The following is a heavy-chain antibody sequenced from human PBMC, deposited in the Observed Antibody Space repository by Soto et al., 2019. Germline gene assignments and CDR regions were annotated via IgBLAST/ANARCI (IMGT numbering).Heavy chain of an antibody. CDR3: ARRNNSGPIDY. CDR1: GFTFTTHA. Sequence: QVHLVQSGAAVKEPGASVKVSCKTSGFTFTTHAIHWVRQAPGQRFEWMGWINAGNGNTKYSQRFQDRVTITRDTSASTAYMELSSLSSEDRAVYYCARRNNSGPIDYWGQGTLVTVSS. D-gene: IGHD5-12*01. CDR2: INAGNGNT. V-gene: IGHV1-3*01. J-gene: IGHJ4*02.